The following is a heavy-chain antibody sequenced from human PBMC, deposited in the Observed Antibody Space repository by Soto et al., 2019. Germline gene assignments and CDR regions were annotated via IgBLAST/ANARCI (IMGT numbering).Heavy chain of an antibody. CDR2: IRHDGSNI. CDR3: ARDLVGATKFFGYLDY. J-gene: IGHJ4*02. Sequence: GGSLRLSCAASGTVFSGFGMHWVRQAPGKGLEWVAVIRHDGSNIYYADSVKGRFTISRDNFKKTLYLQMDSLRAEDTAVYYRARDLVGATKFFGYLDYWGQGDLVNVS. D-gene: IGHD1-26*01. CDR1: GTVFSGFG. V-gene: IGHV3-33*01.